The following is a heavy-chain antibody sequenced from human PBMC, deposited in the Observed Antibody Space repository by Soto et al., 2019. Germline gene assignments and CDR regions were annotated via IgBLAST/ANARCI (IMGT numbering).Heavy chain of an antibody. Sequence: QLQLQESGPGLVKPSETLSLTCSVSGGSITSSSYYWGWIRQPPGKGLVWIGTTYYTGRTYSNPSHNSRVTMSVDTSKNQFSLKLSAVTAADTPVYYCARHLLLWSGGGFGGQGALVTVSS. CDR2: TYYTGRT. D-gene: IGHD5-18*01. J-gene: IGHJ4*02. CDR3: ARHLLLWSGGGF. V-gene: IGHV4-39*01. CDR1: GGSITSSSYY.